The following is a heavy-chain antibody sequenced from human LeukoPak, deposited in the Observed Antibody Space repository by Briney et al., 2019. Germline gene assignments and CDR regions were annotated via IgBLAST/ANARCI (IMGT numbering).Heavy chain of an antibody. Sequence: TGGSLRLSCAASGFTFSNYGMHWVRQAPGKGLEWVAVVSHDGSVAFYGDSVKGRFSISRDNSKKTLDLQMDSLRAEDTAVYYCAREDWFRFGYWGQGTLVTVSS. CDR1: GFTFSNYG. V-gene: IGHV3-30*03. D-gene: IGHD3-9*01. CDR2: VSHDGSVA. CDR3: AREDWFRFGY. J-gene: IGHJ4*02.